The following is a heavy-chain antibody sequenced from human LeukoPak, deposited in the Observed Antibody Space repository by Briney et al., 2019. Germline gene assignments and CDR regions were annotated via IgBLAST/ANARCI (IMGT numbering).Heavy chain of an antibody. CDR2: IYHSGTT. D-gene: IGHD4-17*01. CDR1: GAFITNSHW. J-gene: IGHJ4*02. Sequence: PSGTLSLTCAVSGAFITNSHWWSWARQPPGKGLEWIGEIYHSGTTNYNPSLKSRVTMSVDKSKNQFSLKLSSVTAADTAVYYCATYFYGEYGSYYFDYWGQGTLATVSS. CDR3: ATYFYGEYGSYYFDY. V-gene: IGHV4-4*02.